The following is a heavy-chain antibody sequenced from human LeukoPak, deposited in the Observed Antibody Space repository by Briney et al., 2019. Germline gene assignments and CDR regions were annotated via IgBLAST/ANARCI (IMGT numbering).Heavy chain of an antibody. Sequence: PGGSLRLSCAASGFTFSSYAMHWVRQAPGKGLEWVAVISYDGSNRYYADSVKGRFTISRDNSKNTLYLQMNSLRAEDTAVYYCAREDIVVVPAAHYGVWGQGTLVTVSS. CDR3: AREDIVVVPAAHYGV. V-gene: IGHV3-30-3*01. J-gene: IGHJ4*02. D-gene: IGHD2-2*01. CDR2: ISYDGSNR. CDR1: GFTFSSYA.